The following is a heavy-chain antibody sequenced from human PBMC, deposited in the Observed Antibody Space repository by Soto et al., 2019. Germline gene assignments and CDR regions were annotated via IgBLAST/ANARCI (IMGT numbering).Heavy chain of an antibody. V-gene: IGHV4-59*01. Sequence: SETLSLTCTVSGGSISSYYWSWSRQPPGKGLEWIGYIYYSGSTNYNPSLKSRVTISVDTSKNQFSLKLSSVTAADTAVYYCARVPSLTTVVTPYYYYGMDVWGQGTTVTVSS. CDR3: ARVPSLTTVVTPYYYYGMDV. CDR1: GGSISSYY. D-gene: IGHD4-17*01. CDR2: IYYSGST. J-gene: IGHJ6*02.